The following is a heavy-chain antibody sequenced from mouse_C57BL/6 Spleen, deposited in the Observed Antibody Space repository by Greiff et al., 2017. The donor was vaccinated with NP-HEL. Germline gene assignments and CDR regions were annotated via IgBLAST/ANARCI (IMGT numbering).Heavy chain of an antibody. CDR2: INYDGSST. D-gene: IGHD1-1*01. CDR3: ARGGYYGSSWDY. CDR1: GFTFSDYY. J-gene: IGHJ2*01. Sequence: EVNLVESEGGLVQPGSSMKLSCTASGFTFSDYYMAWVRQVPEKGLEWVANINYDGSSTYYLDSLKSRFIISRDNAKNILYLQMSSLKSEDTATYYCARGGYYGSSWDYWGQGTTLTVSS. V-gene: IGHV5-16*01.